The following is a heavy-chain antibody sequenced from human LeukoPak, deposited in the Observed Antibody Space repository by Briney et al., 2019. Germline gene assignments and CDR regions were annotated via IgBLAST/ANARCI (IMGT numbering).Heavy chain of an antibody. CDR2: IRYDGSNK. Sequence: GGSLRLPCAASGFTFSSYGMHWVRQAPGKGLEWVAFIRYDGSNKYYADPVKGRFTISRDNSKNTLYLQMNSLRAEDTAVYYCAKHPSITIFGVVRNYMDVWGKGTTVTVSS. V-gene: IGHV3-30*02. CDR3: AKHPSITIFGVVRNYMDV. CDR1: GFTFSSYG. J-gene: IGHJ6*03. D-gene: IGHD3-3*01.